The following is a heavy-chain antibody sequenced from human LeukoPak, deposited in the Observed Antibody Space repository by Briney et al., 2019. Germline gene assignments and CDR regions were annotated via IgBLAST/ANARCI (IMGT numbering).Heavy chain of an antibody. J-gene: IGHJ5*02. D-gene: IGHD6-13*01. CDR1: GGSISSCSYY. CDR3: ARVEGIAAAGPIGWFDP. CDR2: IYTSGST. V-gene: IGHV4-61*02. Sequence: SETLSLTCTVSGGSISSCSYYWSWIRQPAGKGLEWIGRIYTSGSTNYNPSLKSRVTISVDTSKNQCSLKLSSVTAADTAVYYCARVEGIAAAGPIGWFDPWGQGTLVTVSS.